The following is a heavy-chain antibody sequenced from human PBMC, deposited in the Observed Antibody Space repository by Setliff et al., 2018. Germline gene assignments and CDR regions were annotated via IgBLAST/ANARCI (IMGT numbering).Heavy chain of an antibody. V-gene: IGHV4-61*08. D-gene: IGHD3-3*02. J-gene: IGHJ5*02. CDR2: IYYSGST. CDR3: ARAGFELGQYNWFDP. CDR1: GGSISSGGYY. Sequence: SETLSLTCTVSGGSISSGGYYWTWFRQPPGKGLEWIGYIYYSGSTNYNPSLKSRVTISVDTSKNQFSLKLSSVTAADTAVYYCARAGFELGQYNWFDPWGQGTLVTVSS.